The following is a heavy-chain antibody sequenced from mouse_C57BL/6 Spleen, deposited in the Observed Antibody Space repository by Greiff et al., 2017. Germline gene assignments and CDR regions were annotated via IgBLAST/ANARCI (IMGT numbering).Heavy chain of an antibody. D-gene: IGHD1-1*01. Sequence: EVKLMESGGGLVKPGGSLKLSCAASGFTFSDYGMHWVRQAPEKGLEWVAYISSGSSTIYYADTVKGRFTISRDNAKNTLFLQMTSLRSEDTAMYYCARIYYYGSRDYAMDYWGQGTSVTVSS. CDR1: GFTFSDYG. J-gene: IGHJ4*01. CDR3: ARIYYYGSRDYAMDY. CDR2: ISSGSSTI. V-gene: IGHV5-17*01.